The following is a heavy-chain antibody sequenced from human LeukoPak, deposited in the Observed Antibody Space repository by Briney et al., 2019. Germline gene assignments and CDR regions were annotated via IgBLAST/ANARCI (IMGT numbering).Heavy chain of an antibody. Sequence: GGSLRLSCTASGFTFTNAWMNWVRQAPGKGLEWVGRIKSKGDGETTDYAAPVKGRFTMSRDDSKATLYLQMNSLKAEDTAAYYCTTDLGLTMIRGVIVYWGQGALVTVSS. J-gene: IGHJ4*02. D-gene: IGHD3-10*01. CDR1: GFTFTNAW. V-gene: IGHV3-15*01. CDR2: IKSKGDGETT. CDR3: TTDLGLTMIRGVIVY.